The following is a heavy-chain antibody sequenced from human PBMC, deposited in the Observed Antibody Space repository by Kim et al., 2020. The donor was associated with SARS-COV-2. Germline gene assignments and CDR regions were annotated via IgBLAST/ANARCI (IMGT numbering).Heavy chain of an antibody. V-gene: IGHV3-9*01. CDR3: AKDKFGSVMGIDY. J-gene: IGHJ4*02. D-gene: IGHD6-19*01. Sequence: YANSVKGRFTISRENAKNSLYLQMNSLRAEDTALYYCAKDKFGSVMGIDYWGQGTLVTVSS.